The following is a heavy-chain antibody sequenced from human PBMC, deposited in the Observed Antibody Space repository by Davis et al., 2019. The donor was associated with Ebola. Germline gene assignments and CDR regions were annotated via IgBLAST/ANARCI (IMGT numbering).Heavy chain of an antibody. CDR3: ASLRDSSGLDY. V-gene: IGHV4-31*03. CDR2: IYYSGRT. CDR1: GGSISSGGYY. D-gene: IGHD3-22*01. Sequence: MPSETLSLTCTVSGGSISSGGYYWSWIRQHPGKGLEWIGYIYYSGRTYYNPSLKSRVTISVDTSKNQFSLKLSSVTAADTAVYYCASLRDSSGLDYWGQGTLVTVSS. J-gene: IGHJ4*02.